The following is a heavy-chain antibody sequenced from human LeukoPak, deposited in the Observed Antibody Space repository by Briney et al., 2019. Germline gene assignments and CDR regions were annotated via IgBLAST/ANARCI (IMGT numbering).Heavy chain of an antibody. V-gene: IGHV3-7*01. Sequence: GVSLRLSCAASGFTFSTYWMIWVRQSPEKGREWVANIKQDGRETYYVQSVRGRFSISRDNAKNSVYLQTNSLRDEDTAVYYCGRAATYGGDTFLDYWGQGILVTVSS. CDR3: GRAATYGGDTFLDY. CDR2: IKQDGRET. J-gene: IGHJ4*02. CDR1: GFTFSTYW. D-gene: IGHD4-17*01.